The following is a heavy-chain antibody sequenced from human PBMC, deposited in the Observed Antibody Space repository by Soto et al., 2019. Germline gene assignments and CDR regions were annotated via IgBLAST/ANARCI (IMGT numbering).Heavy chain of an antibody. CDR3: ASGAYSSSSQDY. Sequence: PGGSLRLSCAASGFTFSSYAMHWVRQAPGKGLEWVAVISYDGSNKYYADSVKGRFTISRDNSENTLYLQMNSLRAEDTAVYYCASGAYSSSSQDYWGQGTLVTVSS. J-gene: IGHJ4*02. CDR2: ISYDGSNK. CDR1: GFTFSSYA. V-gene: IGHV3-30-3*01. D-gene: IGHD6-6*01.